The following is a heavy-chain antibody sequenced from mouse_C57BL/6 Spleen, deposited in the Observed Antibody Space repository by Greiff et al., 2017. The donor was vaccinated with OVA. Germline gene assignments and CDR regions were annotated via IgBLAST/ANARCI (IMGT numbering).Heavy chain of an antibody. CDR1: GYTFTSYW. J-gene: IGHJ2*01. V-gene: IGHV1-69*01. CDR3: ARYYYGSSPYFDY. CDR2: IDPSDSYT. Sequence: QVQLQQPGAELVMPGASVKLSCKASGYTFTSYWMHWVKQRPGQGLEWIGEIDPSDSYTNYNQKFKGKSTLTVDKSSSTADMHLSSLTSEDSAVYYCARYYYGSSPYFDYWGQGTTLTVSS. D-gene: IGHD1-1*01.